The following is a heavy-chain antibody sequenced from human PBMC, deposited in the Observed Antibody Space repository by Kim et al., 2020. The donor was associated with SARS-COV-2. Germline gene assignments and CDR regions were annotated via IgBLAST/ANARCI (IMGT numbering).Heavy chain of an antibody. V-gene: IGHV5-10-1*01. J-gene: IGHJ6*02. Sequence: GESLKISCEASGYRFTNYYINWVRQMPGKGLEWIGRIYHSDFFTNYSPSFQGHVTISADKSITTAYLQWSSLKASDTAIYYCAIQNIMGASYMVYYGMDVWGQGTTVTVSS. CDR2: IYHSDFFT. D-gene: IGHD5-12*01. CDR1: GYRFTNYY. CDR3: AIQNIMGASYMVYYGMDV.